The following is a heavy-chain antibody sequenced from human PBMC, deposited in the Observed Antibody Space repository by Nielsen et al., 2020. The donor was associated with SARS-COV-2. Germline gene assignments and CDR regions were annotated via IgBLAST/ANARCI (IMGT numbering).Heavy chain of an antibody. V-gene: IGHV3-15*01. CDR3: TTDRHDSSGSPTPY. D-gene: IGHD3-22*01. CDR1: GFTFGDYA. J-gene: IGHJ4*02. Sequence: GESLKISCAASGFTFGDYAMSWVRQAPGKGLEWVGRIKSKTDGGTTDYAAPVKGRFTISRDDSKNTLYLQMNSLKTEDTAVYYCTTDRHDSSGSPTPYWGQGTLVTVSS. CDR2: IKSKTDGGTT.